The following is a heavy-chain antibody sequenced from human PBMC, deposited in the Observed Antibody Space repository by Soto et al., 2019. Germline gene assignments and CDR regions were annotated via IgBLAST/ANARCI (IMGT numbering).Heavy chain of an antibody. D-gene: IGHD1-7*01. CDR2: ISSSGSFM. V-gene: IGHV3-21*01. Sequence: EVQLVESGGGLVKPGGSLRLSCAASGFRFSSDSMGWVRQAPGKGLEWVSSISSSGSFMNYADSVKGRFTISRDNAKNSVYRHMTSLKDEDTAVYYCARDPPTETTLDWFDSWGQGTLVTVSS. J-gene: IGHJ5*01. CDR3: ARDPPTETTLDWFDS. CDR1: GFRFSSDS.